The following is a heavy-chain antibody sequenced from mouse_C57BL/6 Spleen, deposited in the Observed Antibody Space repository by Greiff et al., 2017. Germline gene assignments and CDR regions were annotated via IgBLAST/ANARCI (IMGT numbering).Heavy chain of an antibody. CDR3: ARGGPPVFDY. V-gene: IGHV1-76*01. CDR2: IYPGSGNT. J-gene: IGHJ2*01. Sequence: QVQLKESGAELVRPGASVKLSCKASGYTFTDYYINWVKQRPGQGLEWIARIYPGSGNTYYNEKFKGKATLTAEKSSSTAYMQLSSLTSEDSAVYFCARGGPPVFDYWGQGTTLTVSS. CDR1: GYTFTDYY.